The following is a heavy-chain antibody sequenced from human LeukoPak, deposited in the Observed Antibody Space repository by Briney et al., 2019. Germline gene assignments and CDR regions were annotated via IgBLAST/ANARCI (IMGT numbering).Heavy chain of an antibody. CDR3: ARDYWGLYY. Sequence: GGSLRLSCVASGFTFSRSNMNWVRQAQGKGLEWVSYIESSSSPIYYTDSVKGRFTISRDNAKNSLYLQMNSLRAEDTAVYYCARDYWGLYYWGQGTLVTVSS. D-gene: IGHD7-27*01. CDR2: IESSSSPI. J-gene: IGHJ4*02. V-gene: IGHV3-48*01. CDR1: GFTFSRSN.